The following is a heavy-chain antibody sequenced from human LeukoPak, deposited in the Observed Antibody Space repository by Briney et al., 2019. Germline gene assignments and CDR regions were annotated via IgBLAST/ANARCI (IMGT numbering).Heavy chain of an antibody. V-gene: IGHV3-11*01. CDR1: GFTFSDYY. Sequence: GGSLRLSCAASGFTFSDYYMSWIRQAPGKGLEWVSYISSSGSTIYYADSVKGRFTISRDNSKNSLHLQMNSLRAEDTALYYCAKDPVGYGGNYFDYWGQGTLVTVSS. CDR2: ISSSGSTI. CDR3: AKDPVGYGGNYFDY. D-gene: IGHD4-23*01. J-gene: IGHJ4*02.